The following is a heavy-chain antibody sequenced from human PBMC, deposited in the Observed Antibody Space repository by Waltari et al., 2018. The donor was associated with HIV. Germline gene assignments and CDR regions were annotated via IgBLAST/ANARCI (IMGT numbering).Heavy chain of an antibody. CDR3: AGERFYDDESGHPGWFDP. J-gene: IGHJ5*02. CDR2: IYSGDKT. CDR1: GFNVSATH. V-gene: IGHV3-66*01. Sequence: DVRLVESGGGLVQPGGVRRLSCAASGFNVSATHMSWGRQTSGKGLQWVSTIYSGDKTFYADYVKGRFTTSRDTSKNILYLLMDSLRAVDTAVYYCAGERFYDDESGHPGWFDPGGQGTLVTVSS. D-gene: IGHD3-16*01.